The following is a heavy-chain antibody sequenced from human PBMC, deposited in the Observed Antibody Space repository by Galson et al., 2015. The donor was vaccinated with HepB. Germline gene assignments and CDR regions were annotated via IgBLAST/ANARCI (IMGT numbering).Heavy chain of an antibody. CDR2: INWNSGSK. CDR1: GFTFDDYA. V-gene: IGHV3-9*01. CDR3: AKTRSSGLYYYGSGTSTRSFDY. J-gene: IGHJ4*02. Sequence: LRLSCAASGFTFDDYAMHWVRHAPGKGVEWFSGINWNSGSKGYADSVKGRFTISRDNAKNSLYLHMNSLRTEDTALYYCAKTRSSGLYYYGSGTSTRSFDYWGQGTLVTVSS. D-gene: IGHD3-10*01.